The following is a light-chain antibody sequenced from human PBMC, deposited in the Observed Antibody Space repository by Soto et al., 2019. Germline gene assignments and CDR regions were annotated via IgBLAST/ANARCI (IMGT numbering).Light chain of an antibody. CDR1: QSISTW. V-gene: IGKV1-5*01. Sequence: DIQMTQSPSTLSASVGDRVTITCRASQSISTWLAWYQQKPGKAPNLLIFDASSLESGDPSRFSGSGSGTDFALTISSLQPDDFATYYCQQYNSYLYTFGQGTKLEIK. J-gene: IGKJ2*01. CDR2: DAS. CDR3: QQYNSYLYT.